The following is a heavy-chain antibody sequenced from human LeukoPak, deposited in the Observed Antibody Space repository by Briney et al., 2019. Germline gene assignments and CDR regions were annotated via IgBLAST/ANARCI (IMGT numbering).Heavy chain of an antibody. V-gene: IGHV1-8*01. CDR2: MNPNSGNT. D-gene: IGHD3-16*02. CDR1: GYTFTSYD. Sequence: ASVKVSCKASGYTFTSYDINWVRQATGQGLKWMGWMNPNSGNTGYAQKFQGRVTMTRNTSISTAYMELSSLRSEDTAVYYCARGHYDYVWGSYRYSNDYWGQGTLVTVSS. J-gene: IGHJ4*02. CDR3: ARGHYDYVWGSYRYSNDY.